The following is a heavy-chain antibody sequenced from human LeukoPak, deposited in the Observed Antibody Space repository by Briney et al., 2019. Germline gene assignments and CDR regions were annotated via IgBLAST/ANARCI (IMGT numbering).Heavy chain of an antibody. V-gene: IGHV4-59*01. Sequence: SETLSLTCTVSGGSISSYYWSWIRQPPGKGLEWIGYIYYSGSTNYNPSLKSRVTMSVDTSKNQFSLKLSSVTAADTAVYYCARDSNRDVYDFWSGYPYPFFDYWGQGTLVTVSS. CDR2: IYYSGST. CDR3: ARDSNRDVYDFWSGYPYPFFDY. J-gene: IGHJ4*02. CDR1: GGSISSYY. D-gene: IGHD3-3*01.